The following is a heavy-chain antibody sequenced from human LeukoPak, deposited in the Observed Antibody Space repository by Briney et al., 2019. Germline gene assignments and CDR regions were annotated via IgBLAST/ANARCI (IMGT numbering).Heavy chain of an antibody. Sequence: GESLKISCKGSGYSFTSLWIGWVRQTPGEGLEWMGIIYPGDSQIKYSSSFQGQVTISVDKSISTAYLQWSSLKASDTAIYYCARHVASSTWSTFDYWGQGTPVTVSS. CDR3: ARHVASSTWSTFDY. CDR2: IYPGDSQI. CDR1: GYSFTSLW. V-gene: IGHV5-51*01. J-gene: IGHJ4*02. D-gene: IGHD6-13*01.